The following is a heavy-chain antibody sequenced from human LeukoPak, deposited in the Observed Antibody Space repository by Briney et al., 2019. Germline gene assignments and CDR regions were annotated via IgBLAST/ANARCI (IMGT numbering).Heavy chain of an antibody. Sequence: GASVKVSCKASGYTFTSYGICWVRQAPGQGLEWMGWISAYNGNTNYAQKLQGRVTMTTDTSTSTAYMELRSLRSDDTAVYYCARDLGAARPNWFDPWGQGTLVTVSS. D-gene: IGHD6-6*01. CDR3: ARDLGAARPNWFDP. CDR1: GYTFTSYG. CDR2: ISAYNGNT. V-gene: IGHV1-18*01. J-gene: IGHJ5*02.